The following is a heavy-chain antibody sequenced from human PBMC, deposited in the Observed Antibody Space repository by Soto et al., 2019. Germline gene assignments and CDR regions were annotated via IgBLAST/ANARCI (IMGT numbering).Heavy chain of an antibody. Sequence: PSETLSLTCTVSGGSISGHYWSWIRQPPGKGLEWIGYIFYRGGTNYNPSLKSRVTISLDTSMNQFSLELSSVTAADTAVYCCARATYCIGGSCPKRLNYYYYGMDVWGQGTTVTVS. J-gene: IGHJ6*02. CDR1: GGSISGHY. D-gene: IGHD2-15*01. V-gene: IGHV4-59*11. CDR2: IFYRGGT. CDR3: ARATYCIGGSCPKRLNYYYYGMDV.